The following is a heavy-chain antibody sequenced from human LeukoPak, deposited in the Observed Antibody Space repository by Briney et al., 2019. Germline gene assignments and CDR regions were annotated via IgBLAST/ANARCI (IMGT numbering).Heavy chain of an antibody. CDR1: GYTFSDFG. CDR2: ISAYNGDT. J-gene: IGHJ4*02. CDR3: ARGRPSDY. V-gene: IGHV1-18*01. Sequence: ASVKVSCETSGYTFSDFGMSWVRQAPGQGLEWMGWISAYNGDTNYAHNLQGRVTMTTHTSTSTAYMELRSLRSDDTAVYHCARGRPSDYWGQGTLVTVSS.